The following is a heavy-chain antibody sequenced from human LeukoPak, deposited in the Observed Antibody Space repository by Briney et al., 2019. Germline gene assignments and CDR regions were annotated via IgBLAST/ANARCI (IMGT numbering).Heavy chain of an antibody. D-gene: IGHD2-2*01. V-gene: IGHV3-23*01. J-gene: IGHJ4*02. CDR1: GFTFSSYA. CDR3: AKHPNIVVVPAAAYFDY. Sequence: GGSLRLSCAASGFTFSSYAMSWVRQAPGKGLEWVSAISGSGGSTYYADSVKGRFTISRDNSKNTLYLQMNSLRAEDTAVYYCAKHPNIVVVPAAAYFDYWGQGTLVTVSS. CDR2: ISGSGGST.